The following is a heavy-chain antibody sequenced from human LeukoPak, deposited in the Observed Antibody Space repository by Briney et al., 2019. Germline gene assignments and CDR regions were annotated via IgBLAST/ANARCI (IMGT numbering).Heavy chain of an antibody. J-gene: IGHJ4*02. V-gene: IGHV3-48*03. CDR1: GFTFSSYE. D-gene: IGHD4/OR15-4a*01. Sequence: GGSLRLSCAASGFTFSSYEMNWVRQAPGKGLEWVSYISSSGSTIYYADSVKGRFTISRDNAKNSQYLQMNSLRAEDTAVYYCAREGASLGYYFDYWGQGTLVTVSS. CDR2: ISSSGSTI. CDR3: AREGASLGYYFDY.